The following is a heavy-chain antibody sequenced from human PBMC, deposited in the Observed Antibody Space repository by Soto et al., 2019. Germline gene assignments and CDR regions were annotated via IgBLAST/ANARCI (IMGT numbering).Heavy chain of an antibody. CDR3: ARDGYCSGGRCYSPYYYYYMDV. CDR2: ISAYNGNT. Sequence: QVQLVQSGSEVKKPGASVKVSCKASGYTFTSYGISWVRQAPGQGLEWMGWISAYNGNTNYVQKLQGRVTMTTDTSTSTAYMELRSLRCDDTAVYYCARDGYCSGGRCYSPYYYYYMDVWGRGTTVTVSS. V-gene: IGHV1-18*01. CDR1: GYTFTSYG. D-gene: IGHD2-15*01. J-gene: IGHJ6*03.